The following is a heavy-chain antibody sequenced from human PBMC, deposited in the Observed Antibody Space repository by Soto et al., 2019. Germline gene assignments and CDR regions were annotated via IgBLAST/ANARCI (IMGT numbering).Heavy chain of an antibody. V-gene: IGHV2-5*02. J-gene: IGHJ6*03. Sequence: QITLKESGHPLVKPTQTLTLTCTFSGFSLSTSGVGVVWIRQPPGKALEWLGIIYWDADKRYSPSLKSRLTITKASSKSQVVLRMTNMDPVDTATYYCALIRFGTQIYWYYYMDVWGKGTTVTVSS. CDR2: IYWDADK. CDR3: ALIRFGTQIYWYYYMDV. CDR1: GFSLSTSGVG. D-gene: IGHD3-10*01.